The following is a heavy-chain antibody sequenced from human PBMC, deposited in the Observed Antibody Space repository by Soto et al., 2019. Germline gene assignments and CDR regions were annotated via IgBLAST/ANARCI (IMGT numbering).Heavy chain of an antibody. J-gene: IGHJ5*02. V-gene: IGHV4-30-4*01. CDR3: ARGSTYYGFVT. CDR2: LYYIGTT. CDR1: GDSIGSGDYY. Sequence: QVQLQEAGPRLVKPSQTLSLTCTVSGDSIGSGDYYWTWIRQPPGKGLEWIGYLYYIGTTFYNPSLESRVTISVDTSKNQFSLRVTSVTAADTAVYYCARGSTYYGFVTWGQGTLITVSS. D-gene: IGHD3-10*01.